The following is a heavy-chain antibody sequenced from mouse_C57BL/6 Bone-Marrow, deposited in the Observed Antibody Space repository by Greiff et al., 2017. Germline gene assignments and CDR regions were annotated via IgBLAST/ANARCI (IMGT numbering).Heavy chain of an antibody. D-gene: IGHD2-4*01. CDR2: ISNGGGST. CDR1: GFTFSDYY. J-gene: IGHJ3*01. V-gene: IGHV5-12*01. Sequence: EVMLVESGGGLVQPGGSLKLSCAASGFTFSDYYMYWVRQTPEKRLEWVAYISNGGGSTYYPDTVKGRFTISRDNAKNTLYLQMSRLKSEDTAMYYCARHYDYGSWFAYWGQGTLVTVSA. CDR3: ARHYDYGSWFAY.